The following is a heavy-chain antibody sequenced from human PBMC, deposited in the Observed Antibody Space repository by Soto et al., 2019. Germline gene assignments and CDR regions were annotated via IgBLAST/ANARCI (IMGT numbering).Heavy chain of an antibody. V-gene: IGHV5-51*01. CDR2: IYPGDSET. J-gene: IGHJ4*02. CDR3: ARLGFPGAIYFDS. CDR1: GYNFTTFW. Sequence: PVESLKISCNGSGYNFTTFWIGWVRQMPCKGLEWMGIIYPGDSETKYSPDFEGQVTISADRSTNTAYLQWRSLRASDTAMYYCARLGFPGAIYFDSWGLGALVTVSS.